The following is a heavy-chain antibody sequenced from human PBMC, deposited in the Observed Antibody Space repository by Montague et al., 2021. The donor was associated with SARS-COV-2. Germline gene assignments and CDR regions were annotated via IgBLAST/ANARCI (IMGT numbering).Heavy chain of an antibody. CDR3: VRDGGDDKHDWWFDL. CDR1: GFNFPRYC. CDR2: ICDGVRRI. D-gene: IGHD2-21*02. J-gene: IGHJ2*01. Sequence: SLRLSCAASGFNFPRYCMHWVRQSPGQGLEWVARICDGVRRISYADSVRDRFTVSRDNAKNTLSLLMNNLSGEDTAVYYCVRDGGDDKHDWWFDLWGRGTLVSVSS. V-gene: IGHV3-74*01.